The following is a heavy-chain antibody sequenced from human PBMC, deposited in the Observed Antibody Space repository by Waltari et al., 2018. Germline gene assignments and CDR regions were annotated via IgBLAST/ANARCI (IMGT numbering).Heavy chain of an antibody. Sequence: QVQLQESGPGLVKPSETLSLTCTVSGYSISSGYYWGWIRHPPGKGLEWIGSIYHSGSTYYNPSLKSRVTISVDTSKNQFSLKLSSVTAADTAVYYCARDQGYYDFWSGYYLSLFDYWGQGTLVTVSS. CDR3: ARDQGYYDFWSGYYLSLFDY. CDR1: GYSISSGYY. D-gene: IGHD3-3*01. CDR2: IYHSGST. J-gene: IGHJ4*02. V-gene: IGHV4-38-2*02.